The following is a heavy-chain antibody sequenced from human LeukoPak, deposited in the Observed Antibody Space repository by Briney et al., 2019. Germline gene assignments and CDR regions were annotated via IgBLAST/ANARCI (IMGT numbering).Heavy chain of an antibody. Sequence: HPGRSLRLSCAASGFTFSSYGMHWVRQAPGKGLEWVAVIWYDGSNKYYADSVKGRFTISRDNSKNTLYLQMNSLRAEDTAVYYCARDSGVAAAGVDYWGQGTLVTVSS. D-gene: IGHD6-13*01. J-gene: IGHJ4*02. CDR1: GFTFSSYG. CDR2: IWYDGSNK. V-gene: IGHV3-33*08. CDR3: ARDSGVAAAGVDY.